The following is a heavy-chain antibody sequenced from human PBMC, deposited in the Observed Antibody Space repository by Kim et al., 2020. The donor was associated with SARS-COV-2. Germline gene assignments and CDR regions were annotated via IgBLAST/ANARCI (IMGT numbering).Heavy chain of an antibody. J-gene: IGHJ5*02. V-gene: IGHV3-30*04. Sequence: GGSLRLSCAASGFTFSSYAMHWVRQAPGKGLEWVAVISYDGSNKYYADSVKGRFTISRDNSKNTLYLQMNSLRAEDTAVYYCARACSGSYWSWFDPWGQGTLVTVSS. D-gene: IGHD3-10*02. CDR3: ARACSGSYWSWFDP. CDR1: GFTFSSYA. CDR2: ISYDGSNK.